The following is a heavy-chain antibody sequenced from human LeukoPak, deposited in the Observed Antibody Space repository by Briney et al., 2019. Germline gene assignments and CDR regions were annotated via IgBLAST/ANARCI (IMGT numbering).Heavy chain of an antibody. V-gene: IGHV5-10-1*01. CDR1: GYSFTSNW. Sequence: GESLRISCKGSGYSFTSNWISGVRQMPGKGLEWMGRIDPSDSYTNYSTSFQGHVTISADKSISTAYLQWSSLKASDTAMYYYARQPEGTWFDPWGQGTLVTVSS. CDR2: IDPSDSYT. J-gene: IGHJ5*02. CDR3: ARQPEGTWFDP. D-gene: IGHD1-1*01.